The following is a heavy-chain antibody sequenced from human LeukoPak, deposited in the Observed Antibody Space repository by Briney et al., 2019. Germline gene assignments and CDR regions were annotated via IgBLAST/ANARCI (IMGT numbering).Heavy chain of an antibody. CDR2: LSGSGGST. D-gene: IGHD3-9*01. Sequence: GGSLRLSCAASGFTFSNYAMSWVRQAPGKGLEWVSSLSGSGGSTFYADSVKGRFTISRDNSKNTLYLQMSSLRDEDTAVYYCAKGLDILTPWGQGTLVTVSS. J-gene: IGHJ5*02. V-gene: IGHV3-23*01. CDR1: GFTFSNYA. CDR3: AKGLDILTP.